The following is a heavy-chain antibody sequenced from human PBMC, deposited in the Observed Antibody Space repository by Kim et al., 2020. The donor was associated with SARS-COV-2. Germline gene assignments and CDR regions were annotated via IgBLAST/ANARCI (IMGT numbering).Heavy chain of an antibody. J-gene: IGHJ6*02. Sequence: GRFTISRDNSKNTLYLQMSSLRAEDTAVYYCVKGGADTAMVTGGSYGMDVWGQGTTVTVSS. CDR3: VKGGADTAMVTGGSYGMDV. D-gene: IGHD5-18*01. V-gene: IGHV3-64D*06.